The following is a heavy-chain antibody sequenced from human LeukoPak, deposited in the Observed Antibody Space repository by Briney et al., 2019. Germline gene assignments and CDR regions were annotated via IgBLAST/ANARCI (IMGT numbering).Heavy chain of an antibody. D-gene: IGHD2-2*01. V-gene: IGHV3-21*01. CDR1: GFTFSNYR. CDR2: ISSVGSYI. CDR3: ARDTTAVVPAAMSY. J-gene: IGHJ4*02. Sequence: GGSLRLSWAASGFTFSNYRMNWVRQAPGKGMEWVSSISSVGSYIYYADSVKGRFTVSRDNATSALYLQMKRLRTEDTAVYYCARDTTAVVPAAMSYWGQGTLVTVSS.